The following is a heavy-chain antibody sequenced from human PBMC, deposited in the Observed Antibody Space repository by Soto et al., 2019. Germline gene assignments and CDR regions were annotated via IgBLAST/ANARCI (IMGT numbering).Heavy chain of an antibody. CDR2: ISGRGGNI. J-gene: IGHJ4*02. Sequence: EMQLLESGGGLVQPGGSLKLSCAASGFTFSNYAMSWVRQAPGKGLEWVSTISGRGGNIYYADSVKGRFTISRDNSRNTLYLQMDSLRVEDSAVYSCAKAGCSGGTCYLYYFDYWGQGALDTVSS. D-gene: IGHD2-15*01. CDR1: GFTFSNYA. V-gene: IGHV3-23*01. CDR3: AKAGCSGGTCYLYYFDY.